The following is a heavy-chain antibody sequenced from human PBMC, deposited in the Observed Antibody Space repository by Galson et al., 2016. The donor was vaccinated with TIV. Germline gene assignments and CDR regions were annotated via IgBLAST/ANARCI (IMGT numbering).Heavy chain of an antibody. D-gene: IGHD5-24*01. CDR2: IYASDTT. J-gene: IGHJ4*02. V-gene: IGHV3-53*01. Sequence: SLRPSCAASGFSVSFNHMSWVRQAPGKGLEWVSLIYASDTTYYIDSVKGRFTISRDNSKNTLYLQMNSLRVDDTAVYYCAKAGKGDAYPNYFDHWGQGALVTVTS. CDR1: GFSVSFNH. CDR3: AKAGKGDAYPNYFDH.